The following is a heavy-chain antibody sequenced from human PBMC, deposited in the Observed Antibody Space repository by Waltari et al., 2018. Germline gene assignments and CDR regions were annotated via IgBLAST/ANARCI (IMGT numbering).Heavy chain of an antibody. CDR3: AREGSQLTTVFDF. D-gene: IGHD4-4*01. J-gene: IGHJ4*02. V-gene: IGHV1-2*02. Sequence: LVQSGAEVKKPGASVRVSCKTSGYTFSAYYIHWVRQAPGQGLEWKGLINPRIGEKKKTQTFHGSVTLTRDTSINTAYMEVSSLKFDDTAVYYCAREGSQLTTVFDFWGQGTLVIVSS. CDR2: INPRIGEK. CDR1: GYTFSAYY.